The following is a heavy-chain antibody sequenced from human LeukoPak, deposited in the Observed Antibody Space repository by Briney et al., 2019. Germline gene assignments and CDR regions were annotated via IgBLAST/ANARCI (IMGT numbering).Heavy chain of an antibody. D-gene: IGHD6-13*01. J-gene: IGHJ4*02. Sequence: PGGSLRLSCTASGFTFSDAWMSWVRQAPGKGLEWVGRIKSKTDGGTTDYAAPVKGRFTISRDDSKNTLYLQMNSLKTEDTAVYYCTTAGSSWYFDYWGQGTLVTVSS. CDR3: TTAGSSWYFDY. CDR1: GFTFSDAW. V-gene: IGHV3-15*01. CDR2: IKSKTDGGTT.